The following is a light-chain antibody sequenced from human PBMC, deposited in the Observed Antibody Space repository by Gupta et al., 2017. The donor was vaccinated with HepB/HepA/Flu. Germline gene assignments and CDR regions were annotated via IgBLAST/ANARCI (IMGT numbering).Light chain of an antibody. J-gene: IGLJ3*02. CDR1: NIGSKS. CDR3: QVWDSSSDHNWV. V-gene: IGLV3-21*03. CDR2: DDS. Sequence: SYVLTQPPSVSVAPGKTARITCGGNNIGSKSVHWYQQKPGQAPVLVVYDDSDRPAGIPERFSGSNSGNTATLTISRVESGDEADYYCQVWDSSSDHNWVFGGGTKLTVL.